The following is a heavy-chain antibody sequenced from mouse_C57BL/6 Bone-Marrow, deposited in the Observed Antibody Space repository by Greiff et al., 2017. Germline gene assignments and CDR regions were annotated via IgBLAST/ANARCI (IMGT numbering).Heavy chain of an antibody. CDR2: ISYDGSN. CDR3: ARDKAVLYAMDY. Sequence: EVQRVESGPGLVKPSQSLSLTCSVTGYSITSGYYWNWIRQFPGNKLEWMGYISYDGSNNYNPSLKNRISITRDTSKKQFFLKLNSVTTEDTATYYCARDKAVLYAMDYWGQGTSVTVSS. V-gene: IGHV3-6*01. J-gene: IGHJ4*01. CDR1: GYSITSGYY.